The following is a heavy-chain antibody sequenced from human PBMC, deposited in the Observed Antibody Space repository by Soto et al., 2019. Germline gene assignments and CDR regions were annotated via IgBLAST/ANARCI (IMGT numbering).Heavy chain of an antibody. CDR2: MYKTGET. J-gene: IGHJ6*02. D-gene: IGHD3-10*01. V-gene: IGHV4-61*01. Sequence: SETLSLTCTVSGGSVSTGMKYWGWVRQPPGKTLEFIGYMYKTGETLLNSSLKSRVALSMETSKNQFSLTLSSVTAADTAVYFCMKAHESGDFLGMSVWGPGTTVTVSS. CDR1: GGSVSTGMKY. CDR3: MKAHESGDFLGMSV.